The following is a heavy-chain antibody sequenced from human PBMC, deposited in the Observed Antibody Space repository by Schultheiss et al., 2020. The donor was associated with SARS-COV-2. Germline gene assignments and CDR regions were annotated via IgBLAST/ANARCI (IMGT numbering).Heavy chain of an antibody. CDR1: GDSVSSNSAA. Sequence: SQTLSLTCAISGDSVSSNSAAWNWIRQSPSRGLEWLGRTYYRSKWYNDYAVSVKSRITINPDTSKNQFSLQLNSVTPEDTAVYYCATTNDSSGYYPYSYGYWGQGTLVTVSS. CDR3: ATTNDSSGYYPYSYGY. V-gene: IGHV6-1*01. CDR2: TYYRSKWYN. D-gene: IGHD3-22*01. J-gene: IGHJ4*02.